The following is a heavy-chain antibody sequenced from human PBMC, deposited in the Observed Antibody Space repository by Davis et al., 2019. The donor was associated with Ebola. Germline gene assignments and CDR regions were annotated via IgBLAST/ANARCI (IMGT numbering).Heavy chain of an antibody. V-gene: IGHV1-69*06. CDR1: GGTFSSYA. J-gene: IGHJ6*02. Sequence: SVKVSCKASGGTFSSYAISWVRQAPGQGLEWMGGIIPIFGTANYAQKFQGRVTITADKSTSTAYMDLSSLRSEDTAVYYCARVRDRVYGSGSYYNGYGMDVWGQGTTVTVSS. CDR3: ARVRDRVYGSGSYYNGYGMDV. CDR2: IIPIFGTA. D-gene: IGHD3-10*01.